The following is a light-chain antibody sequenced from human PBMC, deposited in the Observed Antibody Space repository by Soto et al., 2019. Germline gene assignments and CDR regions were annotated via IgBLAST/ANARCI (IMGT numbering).Light chain of an antibody. Sequence: QSVLTQPPSASGSPAQSVTISCTGTSSDVGGYNYVSWYQQHPGKAPKLMIYDVSKRPSGVPDRFSGSKSGNTASLTVSGLQTEDEADYYCSSYAGSNTPYVFGTGTKVTVL. V-gene: IGLV2-8*01. CDR1: SSDVGGYNY. CDR2: DVS. CDR3: SSYAGSNTPYV. J-gene: IGLJ1*01.